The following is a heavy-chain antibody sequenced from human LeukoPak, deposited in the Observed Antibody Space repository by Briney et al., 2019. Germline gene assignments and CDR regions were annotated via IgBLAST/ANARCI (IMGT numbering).Heavy chain of an antibody. CDR2: IYSGGST. V-gene: IGHV3-66*01. J-gene: IGHJ4*02. CDR1: GFTVRSNY. Sequence: PGGSLRLSCAASGFTVRSNYMSWVRQAPGKGLEWVSVIYSGGSTYYADSVKGRFTISRDNSKNTLYLQMNSLRAEDTAVYYCARARLTAWDDSWGQGTLVTVSS. CDR3: ARARLTAWDDS. D-gene: IGHD1-26*01.